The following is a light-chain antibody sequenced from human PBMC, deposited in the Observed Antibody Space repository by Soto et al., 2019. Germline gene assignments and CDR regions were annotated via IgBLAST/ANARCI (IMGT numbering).Light chain of an antibody. J-gene: IGKJ1*01. CDR3: QQYNNWPWT. CDR2: GAS. V-gene: IGKV3-15*01. Sequence: EIVLAQPPATLSLSPGERATLSCKTSQSVNSHLAWYQQKPGQAPRLLIHGASTRAPGFPARFSGSGSGTDFTLTISSLQSEDFAVYYCQQYNNWPWTFGQGTKVDI. CDR1: QSVNSH.